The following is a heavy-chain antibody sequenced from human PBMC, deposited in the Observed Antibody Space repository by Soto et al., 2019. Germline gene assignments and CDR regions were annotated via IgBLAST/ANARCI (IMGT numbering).Heavy chain of an antibody. CDR1: GYSFTSYW. J-gene: IGHJ6*02. CDR3: AAGARSVTRPYYYGMDV. V-gene: IGHV5-10-1*01. CDR2: IDPSDSYT. D-gene: IGHD2-21*02. Sequence: GESLKISCKGSGYSFTSYWISWVRQMPGKGLEWMGRIDPSDSYTNYSPSFQGHVTISADKSISTANLQWSSLKASDTAMYYCAAGARSVTRPYYYGMDVWGQGTTVTVSS.